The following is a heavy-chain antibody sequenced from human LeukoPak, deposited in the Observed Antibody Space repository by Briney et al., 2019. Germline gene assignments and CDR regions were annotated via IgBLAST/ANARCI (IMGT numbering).Heavy chain of an antibody. CDR1: GYAFNKHG. D-gene: IGHD6-19*01. CDR2: ISAYNGDT. J-gene: IGHJ4*02. V-gene: IGHV1-18*04. CDR3: ARDPSNTSGWSPYFDY. Sequence: ASVKVSCKASGYAFNKHGITWVRQAPGQGLEWRGWISAYNGDTKYLQKFQGRVTLLTDTSASSAYMELRGLTSDDTAVYYCARDPSNTSGWSPYFDYWGQGALVTVSS.